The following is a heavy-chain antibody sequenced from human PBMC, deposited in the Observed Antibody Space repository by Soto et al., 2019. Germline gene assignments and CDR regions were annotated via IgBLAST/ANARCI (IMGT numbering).Heavy chain of an antibody. Sequence: VGSLRLSCAASGFTFSSYWMDWVRQAPGKGLEWVANINQDGSEKHYIDSVKGRFTIPRDNAKNSLYLQMSSLKASDTAIYYCARGRYQLPGNWFDPWGQGTLVTVSS. D-gene: IGHD2-2*01. CDR2: INQDGSEK. J-gene: IGHJ5*02. V-gene: IGHV3-7*03. CDR3: ARGRYQLPGNWFDP. CDR1: GFTFSSYW.